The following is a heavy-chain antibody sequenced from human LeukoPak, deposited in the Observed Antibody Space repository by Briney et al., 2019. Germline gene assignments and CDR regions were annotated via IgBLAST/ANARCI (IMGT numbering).Heavy chain of an antibody. CDR2: INTSGGSA. CDR3: ARDPSMMQLDY. D-gene: IGHD6-13*01. CDR1: GYTFTTHY. V-gene: IGHV1-46*01. J-gene: IGHJ4*02. Sequence: ASVKVSCKASGYTFTTHYMHWVRQAPGQGLEWMGIINTSGGSATYAQKFQGRVTMTRDTSTSTVCMELSSLTSEDTAVYYCARDPSMMQLDYWGQGTLDTVSS.